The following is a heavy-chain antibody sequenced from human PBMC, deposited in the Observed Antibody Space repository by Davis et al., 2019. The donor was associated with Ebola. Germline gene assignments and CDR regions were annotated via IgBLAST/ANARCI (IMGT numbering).Heavy chain of an antibody. J-gene: IGHJ5*02. CDR3: ARDHSNYARDNWFDP. Sequence: ASVKVSCKASGYTFTSYGITWVRQAPGQGLEWMGWINPNSGGTNYAQKFQGWVTMTRDTSISTAYMELSRLRSDDTAVYYCARDHSNYARDNWFDPWGQGTLVTVSS. CDR1: GYTFTSYG. CDR2: INPNSGGT. V-gene: IGHV1-2*04. D-gene: IGHD4-11*01.